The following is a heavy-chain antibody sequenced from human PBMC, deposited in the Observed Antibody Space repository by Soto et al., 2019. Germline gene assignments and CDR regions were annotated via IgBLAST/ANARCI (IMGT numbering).Heavy chain of an antibody. D-gene: IGHD3-22*01. CDR3: ARAYDSSGYPFDP. J-gene: IGHJ5*02. CDR2: IIPILGIA. V-gene: IGHV1-69*04. CDR1: GYTFTSYY. Sequence: GASVKVSCKASGYTFTSYYMHCVRQAPGQGLEWMGRIIPILGIANYAQKFQGRVTITADKSTSTAYMELSSLRSEDTAVYYCARAYDSSGYPFDPWGQGTLVTVSS.